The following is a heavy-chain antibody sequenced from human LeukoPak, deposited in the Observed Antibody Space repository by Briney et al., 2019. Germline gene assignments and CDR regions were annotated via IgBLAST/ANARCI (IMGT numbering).Heavy chain of an antibody. D-gene: IGHD3-10*01. Sequence: QSGVSLRLSCAASGFTFSGYAMNWVRQAPGKGLEWVSHIYSSDTTYADSVKGRFTISRDNAKNSLYLQMKSLRDEDTAVYYCARDLHYAFGIWGQGTMVTASS. CDR2: IYSSDTT. CDR3: ARDLHYAFGI. J-gene: IGHJ3*02. CDR1: GFTFSGYA. V-gene: IGHV3-48*02.